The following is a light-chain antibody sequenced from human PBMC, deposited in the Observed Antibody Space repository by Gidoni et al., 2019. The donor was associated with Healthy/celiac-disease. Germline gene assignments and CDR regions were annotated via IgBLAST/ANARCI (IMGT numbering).Light chain of an antibody. CDR2: LGS. Sequence: DIVMTQSPLSLPVTPGEPASISCRSSQSLLHSNGYNYLDWYLQKPGQSPQLLIYLGSNRASGVPDRFSGSGSGTDFTLKISRVEAEDVGVYYCMQALQTPRIFTFXPXTKVDIK. J-gene: IGKJ3*01. CDR1: QSLLHSNGYNY. CDR3: MQALQTPRIFT. V-gene: IGKV2-28*01.